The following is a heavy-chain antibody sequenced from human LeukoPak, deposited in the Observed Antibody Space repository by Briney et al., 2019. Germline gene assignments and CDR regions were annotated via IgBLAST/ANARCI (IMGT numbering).Heavy chain of an antibody. CDR3: AKGGKWDVTPFDY. D-gene: IGHD1-26*01. Sequence: GGSLRLSCAASGFTFDDYAMHWVRQAPGQGLEWVSGISLNSGSIGYADSVKGRFRISGDDCKNTLYLQVNSLRAEDTAVYYCAKGGKWDVTPFDYWGQGTLVTVSS. J-gene: IGHJ4*02. V-gene: IGHV3-9*01. CDR1: GFTFDDYA. CDR2: ISLNSGSI.